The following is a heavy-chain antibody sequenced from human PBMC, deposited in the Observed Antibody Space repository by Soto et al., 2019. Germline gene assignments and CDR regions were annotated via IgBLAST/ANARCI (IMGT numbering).Heavy chain of an antibody. Sequence: GGSLRLSCAASGFTFSGSTMNWVRQAPGQGLEWVSYISKSGGTTYYADSVKGRFTISRDDAKNSVYLQMSSLRPEDMAVYKCVREGHYYFDYWGQGALDTVSS. V-gene: IGHV3-48*04. CDR3: VREGHYYFDY. CDR1: GFTFSGST. J-gene: IGHJ4*02. CDR2: ISKSGGTT.